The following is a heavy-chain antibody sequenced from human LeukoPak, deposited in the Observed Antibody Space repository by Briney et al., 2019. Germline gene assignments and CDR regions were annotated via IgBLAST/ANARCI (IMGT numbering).Heavy chain of an antibody. CDR2: INSDGSST. J-gene: IGHJ4*02. Sequence: GGSLRLSCAASGFTFSSYWMHWVRQAPGKGLVWASRINSDGSSTSYADSVKGRFTISRDNAKNTLYLQMNSLRAEDTAVYYCARDMITFGGVISNIAYWGQGTLVTVSS. V-gene: IGHV3-74*01. CDR1: GFTFSSYW. CDR3: ARDMITFGGVISNIAY. D-gene: IGHD3-16*02.